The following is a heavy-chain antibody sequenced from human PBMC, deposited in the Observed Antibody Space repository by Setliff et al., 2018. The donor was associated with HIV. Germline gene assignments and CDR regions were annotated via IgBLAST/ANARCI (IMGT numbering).Heavy chain of an antibody. Sequence: GASVKVSCQASGYTFSDYGISWVRQAPGQGLEWMGWISAHNGRINYAQKFQGRVTMTTDRSTSTAYMELRSLRSDDTAVYYCARDVGRDGYCFDHWGQGTLVTVSS. V-gene: IGHV1-18*01. CDR3: ARDVGRDGYCFDH. CDR2: ISAHNGRI. J-gene: IGHJ4*02. D-gene: IGHD5-12*01. CDR1: GYTFSDYG.